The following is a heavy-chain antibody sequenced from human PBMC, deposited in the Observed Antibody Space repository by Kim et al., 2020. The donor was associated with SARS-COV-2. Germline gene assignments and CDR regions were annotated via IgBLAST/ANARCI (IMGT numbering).Heavy chain of an antibody. Sequence: GGSLRLSCAASGFTFSRYWMSWVRQAPEKGLEWVANIKQDGSEKYYVDSVKGRFTISRDNAKNSLYLQMNSLRVEDTAVYYCARDSAAGTSVFRAIFYFDYWGQGTLVTVSS. D-gene: IGHD6-13*01. CDR1: GFTFSRYW. J-gene: IGHJ4*02. V-gene: IGHV3-7*01. CDR2: IKQDGSEK. CDR3: ARDSAAGTSVFRAIFYFDY.